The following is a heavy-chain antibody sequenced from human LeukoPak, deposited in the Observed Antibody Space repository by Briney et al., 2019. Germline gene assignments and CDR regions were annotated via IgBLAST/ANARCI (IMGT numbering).Heavy chain of an antibody. V-gene: IGHV4-39*01. Sequence: SETLSLTCTVSGGSISSSSYYWGWIRQPPGKGLEWIGSIYYSGSTYYNPSLKSRVTISVDTSKNQFSLKLSSVTAADTAVYYCARVAYDFWSGYPLMGSRVSAYWGQGTLVTVSS. J-gene: IGHJ4*02. D-gene: IGHD3-3*01. CDR2: IYYSGST. CDR1: GGSISSSSYY. CDR3: ARVAYDFWSGYPLMGSRVSAY.